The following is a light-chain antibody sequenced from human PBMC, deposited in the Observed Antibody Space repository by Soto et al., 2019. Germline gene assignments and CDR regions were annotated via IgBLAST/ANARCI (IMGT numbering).Light chain of an antibody. V-gene: IGLV2-14*01. CDR2: DVR. CDR1: SSDVGGYNY. Sequence: QSALTQPASGSGSPGQSITISCTGTSSDVGGYNYVSWYQQHPGEAPKLMIYDVRDRPPGVSNRFSGSKSGNTASLTISGLQADDEADYYCSSYTSSSTPVFGGGTKLTVL. J-gene: IGLJ2*01. CDR3: SSYTSSSTPV.